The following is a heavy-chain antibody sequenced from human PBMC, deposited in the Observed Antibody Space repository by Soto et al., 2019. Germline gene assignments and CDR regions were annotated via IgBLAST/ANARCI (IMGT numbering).Heavy chain of an antibody. CDR1: AYIESTY. V-gene: IGHV4-59*08. J-gene: IGHJ6*02. CDR3: ARHFPPFVYGRGPRDV. Sequence: AYIESTYRRRISACPGKGLEWIGYIYSSGSTNYNPSLKSRVTISLDTSKNHFSLKLSSLIAADTAIYYCARHFPPFVYGRGPRDVRGRRTTVTVS. CDR2: IYSSGST. D-gene: IGHD3-16*01.